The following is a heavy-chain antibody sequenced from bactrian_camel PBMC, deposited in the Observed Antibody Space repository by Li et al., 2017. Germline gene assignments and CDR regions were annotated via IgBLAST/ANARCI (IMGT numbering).Heavy chain of an antibody. CDR3: AAECRALDSDYSDSESGPQILDLQKYEWDV. Sequence: QVQLVESGGNSVQAGGSLRLSCEISLYIYSSYCMGWFRQAPGKERGAVAAHYTGTAITYVADSVKGRFAISKVNAKSTVYLQMNTLKPEDTAMYICAAECRALDSDYSDSESGPQILDLQKYEWDVWGQGTQVTVS. V-gene: IGHV3S1*01. J-gene: IGHJ4*01. CDR2: HYTGTAIT. CDR1: LYIYSSYC. D-gene: IGHD4*01.